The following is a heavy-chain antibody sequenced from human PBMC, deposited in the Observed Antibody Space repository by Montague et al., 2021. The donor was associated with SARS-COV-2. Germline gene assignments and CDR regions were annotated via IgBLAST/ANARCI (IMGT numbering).Heavy chain of an antibody. D-gene: IGHD5-24*01. CDR2: IYYRGST. V-gene: IGHV4-59*01. CDR1: GGSINSSY. CDR3: AREDRWNWFDP. J-gene: IGHJ5*02. Sequence: SETRSLTCTVSGGSINSSYWSWIRHPPGKGFEWIGYIYYRGSTNYNPSLETRVTISVDPSKNQFSSKMRSVTAADTAVYYCAREDRWNWFDPWGRGTLVIVSS.